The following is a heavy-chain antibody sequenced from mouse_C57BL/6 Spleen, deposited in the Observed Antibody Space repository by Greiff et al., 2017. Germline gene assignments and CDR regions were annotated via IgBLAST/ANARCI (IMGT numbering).Heavy chain of an antibody. CDR3: AKITTGAMDY. Sequence: VHLVESGRGLVQPSQSLSITCTVSGFSLNSYGVHWVRQSPGKGLEWLGEIRRGGSTDYNAAFMSRLSITYHNSKSQVFFKMNSLQADDTSIYYCAKITTGAMDYWGQGTSVTVSS. CDR1: GFSLNSYG. CDR2: IRRGGST. J-gene: IGHJ4*01. D-gene: IGHD2-12*01. V-gene: IGHV2-5*01.